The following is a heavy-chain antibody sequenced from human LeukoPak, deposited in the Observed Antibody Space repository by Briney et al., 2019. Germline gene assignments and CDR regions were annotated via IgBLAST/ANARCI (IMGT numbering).Heavy chain of an antibody. CDR2: IIPILGIA. CDR1: GGTFSSYA. CDR3: ARPTLWFGESPQTQDAFDI. D-gene: IGHD3-10*01. Sequence: SVKVSCKASGGTFSSYAISWVRQAPGQGLEWMGRIIPILGIANYAQKFQGRVTITADKSTSTAYMELSSLRSEDTAVYYCARPTLWFGESPQTQDAFDIWGQGTMVTVSS. J-gene: IGHJ3*02. V-gene: IGHV1-69*04.